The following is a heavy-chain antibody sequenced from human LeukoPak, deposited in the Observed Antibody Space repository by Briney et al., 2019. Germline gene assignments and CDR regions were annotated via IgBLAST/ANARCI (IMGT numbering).Heavy chain of an antibody. CDR3: ATYSSSWNYFDY. Sequence: GRFTISRDNAKNSLYLQMNSLRAEDTAVYYCATYSSSWNYFDYWGQGTLVTVPS. V-gene: IGHV3-11*06. D-gene: IGHD6-13*01. J-gene: IGHJ4*02.